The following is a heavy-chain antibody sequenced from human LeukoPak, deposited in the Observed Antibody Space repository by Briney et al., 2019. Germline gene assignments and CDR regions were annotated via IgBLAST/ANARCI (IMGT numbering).Heavy chain of an antibody. D-gene: IGHD1-1*01. CDR3: ARGNWNDGRDWLDP. J-gene: IGHJ5*02. V-gene: IGHV1-18*01. CDR1: GYTFTSKG. Sequence: GASVKVSCKASGYTFTSKGISWVRQPPGQGLEWMGWISAYNGNTNYSQKLQGRVTMTTDTSTSTAYMELRSLRPDDTAVYYCARGNWNDGRDWLDPWRQGTLATVPS. CDR2: ISAYNGNT.